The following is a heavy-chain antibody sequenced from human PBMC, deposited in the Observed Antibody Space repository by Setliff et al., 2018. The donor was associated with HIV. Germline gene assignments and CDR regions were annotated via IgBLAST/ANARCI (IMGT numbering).Heavy chain of an antibody. D-gene: IGHD6-19*01. J-gene: IGHJ4*02. V-gene: IGHV3-20*04. CDR1: GFNLVDYG. CDR2: TNWDGSST. Sequence: GKSLKISCAASGFNLVDYGMSWVRQAPGKGLEWVSGTNWDGSSTHYADSVKGRFTLSRDNAKNCVYLQMNSLRAEDTALYYCARVLAVAGTDPPGDYWGQGTLVTVSS. CDR3: ARVLAVAGTDPPGDY.